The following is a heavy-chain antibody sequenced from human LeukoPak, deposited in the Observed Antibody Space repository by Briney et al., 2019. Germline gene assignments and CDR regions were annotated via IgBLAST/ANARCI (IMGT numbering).Heavy chain of an antibody. CDR1: GFTFNSYA. Sequence: PGRSLRLSCAASGFTFNSYAIHWVRQAPGKGLEWVAFISYDGSITYYADSVKGRFTISRDNSRNAASLQIDSLRPQDTAVYYCTRDLSTHYSIDYWGQGTLVTVSS. V-gene: IGHV3-30-3*01. CDR2: ISYDGSIT. D-gene: IGHD2/OR15-2a*01. J-gene: IGHJ4*02. CDR3: TRDLSTHYSIDY.